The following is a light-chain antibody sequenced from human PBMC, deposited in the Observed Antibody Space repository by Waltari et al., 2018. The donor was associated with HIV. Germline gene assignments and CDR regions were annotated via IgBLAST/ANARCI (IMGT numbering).Light chain of an antibody. Sequence: QSVLTQPPSVSGAPGQRVTISCTGSSSNIGAGYDVNWHQQLPGTAPKLLIYSNSYRPAGVRDRFSGSKSGTSASLAITGLQAEDEADYYGQSYDSSLSGPDGFGTGTKVTAL. V-gene: IGLV1-40*01. CDR2: SNS. CDR1: SSNIGAGYD. J-gene: IGLJ1*01. CDR3: QSYDSSLSGPDG.